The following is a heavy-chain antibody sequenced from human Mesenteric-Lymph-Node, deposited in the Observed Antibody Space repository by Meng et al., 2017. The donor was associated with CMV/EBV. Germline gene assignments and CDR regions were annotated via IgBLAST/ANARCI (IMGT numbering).Heavy chain of an antibody. CDR1: GYTFTGYY. J-gene: IGHJ4*02. CDR3: ARGPRQTAAGTAYYFDY. V-gene: IGHV1-2*02. CDR2: INPNSGGT. D-gene: IGHD6-13*01. Sequence: ASVKVSCKASGYTFTGYYMHWVRQAPGQGLEWMGWINPNSGGTNYAQKFQGRVTMTRDTSISTAYMELSRLRSEDTAVYYCARGPRQTAAGTAYYFDYWGQGTLVTVSS.